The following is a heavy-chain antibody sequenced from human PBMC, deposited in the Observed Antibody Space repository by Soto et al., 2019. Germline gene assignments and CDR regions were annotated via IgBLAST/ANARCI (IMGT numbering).Heavy chain of an antibody. CDR1: GYTFTSYG. CDR3: ARLEYGSGSYYIDY. CDR2: ISAYNGNT. J-gene: IGHJ4*02. V-gene: IGHV1-18*01. Sequence: QVQLVQSGAEVKKPGASVKVSCKASGYTFTSYGISWGRQAPGQGLEGMGWISAYNGNTNYAQKLQGRVTMTTDTSTSTAYMELRSWRSDDTAVYYCARLEYGSGSYYIDYWGQGTLVTVSS. D-gene: IGHD3-10*01.